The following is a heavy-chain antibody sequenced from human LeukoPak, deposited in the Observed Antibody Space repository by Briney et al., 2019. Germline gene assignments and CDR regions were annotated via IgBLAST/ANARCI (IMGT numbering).Heavy chain of an antibody. CDR1: GGTFSSYA. D-gene: IGHD6-13*01. Sequence: ASVKVSCKASGGTFSSYAISWVRQAPGQGLEWMGGIIPIFGTANYAQKFQGRVTIAADESTSTAYMELSSLRSEDTALYYCATSTWSIWSFAYWGQGTLVTVSS. J-gene: IGHJ4*02. CDR2: IIPIFGTA. V-gene: IGHV1-69*13. CDR3: ATSTWSIWSFAY.